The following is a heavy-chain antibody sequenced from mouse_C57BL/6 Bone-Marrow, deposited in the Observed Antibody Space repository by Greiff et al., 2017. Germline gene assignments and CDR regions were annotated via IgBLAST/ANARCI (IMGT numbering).Heavy chain of an antibody. J-gene: IGHJ3*01. CDR2: IHPNSGST. CDR1: GYTFTSYW. Sequence: QVQLQQPGAELVKPGASVKLSCKASGYTFTSYWMHWVKQRPGQGLEWIGMIHPNSGSTNYNETFKSKATLTVDKSSSTAYMQLSSLTSEDSAVYYCARPIYYGNSWFAYWGQGTLVTVSA. V-gene: IGHV1-64*01. D-gene: IGHD2-1*01. CDR3: ARPIYYGNSWFAY.